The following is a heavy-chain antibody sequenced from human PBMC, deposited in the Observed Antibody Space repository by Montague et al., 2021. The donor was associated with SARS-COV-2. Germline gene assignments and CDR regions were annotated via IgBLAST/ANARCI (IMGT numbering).Heavy chain of an antibody. CDR1: GGSISSYY. J-gene: IGHJ4*02. CDR2: IYYTGST. V-gene: IGHV4-59*01. D-gene: IGHD1-1*01. CDR3: ARAQNTCFIANCVNYFDF. Sequence: SETLSLTCTVSGGSISSYYWSWIRQPPGKGLEWIGYIYYTGSTKYNPSLKSRVPMSLDRPTNRFSLRLNSVTAADTAMYYCARAQNTCFIANCVNYFDFWGLGAQVTVSS.